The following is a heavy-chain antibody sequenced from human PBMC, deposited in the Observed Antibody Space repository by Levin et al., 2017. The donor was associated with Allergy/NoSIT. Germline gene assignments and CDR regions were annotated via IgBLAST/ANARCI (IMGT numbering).Heavy chain of an antibody. V-gene: IGHV3-30*04. CDR1: GFTFSSYA. D-gene: IGHD3-3*02. Sequence: SCAASGFTFSSYAMHWVRQAPGKGLEWVAVISYDGSNKYYADSVKGRFTISRDNSKNTLYLQMNSLRAEDTAVYYCARDQGESFLEWFLVLDYWGQGTLVTVSS. J-gene: IGHJ4*02. CDR3: ARDQGESFLEWFLVLDY. CDR2: ISYDGSNK.